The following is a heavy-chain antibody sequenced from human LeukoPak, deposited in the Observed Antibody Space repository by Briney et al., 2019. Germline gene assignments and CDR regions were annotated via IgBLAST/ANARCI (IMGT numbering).Heavy chain of an antibody. D-gene: IGHD1-7*01. V-gene: IGHV3-74*01. J-gene: IGHJ4*02. CDR2: INSDGSST. CDR3: LGTSNSFDY. CDR1: GFTFSSYW. Sequence: GGSLRLSCAASGFTFSSYWMHWVRQAPGKGLVWVSRINSDGSSTSYADSVKGRFTISRDNAKNTLYLQMNNLRADDTGVYYALGTSNSFDYWGQGTLVTVSS.